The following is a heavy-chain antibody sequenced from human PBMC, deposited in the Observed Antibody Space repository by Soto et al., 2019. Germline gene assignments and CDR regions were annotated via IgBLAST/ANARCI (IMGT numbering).Heavy chain of an antibody. CDR1: GGTFSSTD. V-gene: IGHV1-69*06. J-gene: IGHJ6*02. CDR3: ARDLATGFYGVDF. D-gene: IGHD1-26*01. Sequence: QVQLVQSGAAVKKPGSSVKVSCKASGGTFSSTDIAWVRQAPGQGLEWMGGIIPLFGTTNYAQKFQGRVTITADKSTSTAYLELSSLRSEDTAVYYCARDLATGFYGVDFWGQGTTVTVSS. CDR2: IIPLFGTT.